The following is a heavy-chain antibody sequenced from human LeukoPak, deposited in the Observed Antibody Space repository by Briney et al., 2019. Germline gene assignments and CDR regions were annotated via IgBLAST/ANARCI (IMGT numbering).Heavy chain of an antibody. J-gene: IGHJ3*02. Sequence: ASVNVSCKTSGNTFTSYDINWLRQATGQGLEWMGWMNPNTGNADSAQEFQGRVTMTSNISISTAYMELSSLRSEDTALYYCARCTGGDCGGAFDMWGQGTMVTVSS. CDR3: ARCTGGDCGGAFDM. CDR2: MNPNTGNA. V-gene: IGHV1-8*01. CDR1: GNTFTSYD. D-gene: IGHD2-21*02.